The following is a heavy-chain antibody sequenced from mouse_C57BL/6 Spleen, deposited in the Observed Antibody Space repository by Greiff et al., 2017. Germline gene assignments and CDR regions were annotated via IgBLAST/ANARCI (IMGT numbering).Heavy chain of an antibody. J-gene: IGHJ1*03. CDR2: ISNGGGST. Sequence: EVQRVESGGGLVQPGGSLKLSCAASGFTFSDYYMYWVRQTPEKRLEWVAYISNGGGSTYYPDTVKGRFTISRDNAKNTLYLQMSRLKSEDTAMYYCASGIVTRYFDVWGTGTTVTVSS. V-gene: IGHV5-12*01. CDR1: GFTFSDYY. CDR3: ASGIVTRYFDV. D-gene: IGHD2-5*01.